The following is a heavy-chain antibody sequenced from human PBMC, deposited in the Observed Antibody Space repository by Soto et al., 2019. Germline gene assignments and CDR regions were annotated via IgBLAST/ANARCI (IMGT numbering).Heavy chain of an antibody. J-gene: IGHJ1*01. Sequence: EVHLVESGGGLVKPGGSLRLSCAASGFTFSSYSMDWVRQAPGKGLEWVSSISRSSSHIFYADSVKGRFTISRDDARNSLYLQMNSLRAEDTAVYYCARAVLGSYDEYFHHWGQGTLVTVSS. V-gene: IGHV3-21*01. CDR2: ISRSSSHI. CDR1: GFTFSSYS. CDR3: ARAVLGSYDEYFHH. D-gene: IGHD1-26*01.